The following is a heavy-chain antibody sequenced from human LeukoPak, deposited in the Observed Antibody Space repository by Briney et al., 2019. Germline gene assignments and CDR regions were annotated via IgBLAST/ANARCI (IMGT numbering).Heavy chain of an antibody. D-gene: IGHD3-22*01. J-gene: IGHJ4*02. CDR2: INHSGST. CDR3: ARGGSQTQYYYDSSGYYKRPGRPFDY. V-gene: IGHV4-34*01. Sequence: PSETLSLTCAVYGGSFSGYYWGWIRQPPGKGLEWIGEINHSGSTNYNPSLKSRVTISVDTSKNQFSLKLSSVTAADTAVYYCARGGSQTQYYYDSSGYYKRPGRPFDYWGQGTLVTVSS. CDR1: GGSFSGYY.